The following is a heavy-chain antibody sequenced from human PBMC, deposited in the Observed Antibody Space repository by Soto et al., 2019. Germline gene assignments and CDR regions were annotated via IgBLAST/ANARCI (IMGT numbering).Heavy chain of an antibody. D-gene: IGHD3-22*01. CDR2: IYYSGST. CDR3: ARESRYYDSSGYWYYFDY. V-gene: IGHV4-30-4*01. CDR1: GGSISSGDYY. J-gene: IGHJ4*02. Sequence: NPSETLSPTCTVSGGSISSGDYYWSWIRQPPGKGLEWIGYIYYSGSTYYNPSLKSRVTISVDTSKNQFSLKLSSVTAADTAVYYCARESRYYDSSGYWYYFDYWGQGTLVTVSS.